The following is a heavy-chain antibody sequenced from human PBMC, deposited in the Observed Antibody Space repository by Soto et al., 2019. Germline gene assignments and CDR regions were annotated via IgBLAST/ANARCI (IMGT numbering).Heavy chain of an antibody. CDR1: GGSISSYY. V-gene: IGHV4-59*08. CDR3: ARGPQGYCSGCSCYYYYYYMDV. J-gene: IGHJ6*03. D-gene: IGHD2-15*01. Sequence: QVQLQESGPGLVKPSETLSLTCTVSGGSISSYYWSWIRQPPGKGLEWIGYIYYSGSTNYNPSLKSRVTISVDTSKNQFSLKLSSVTAADTAVYYCARGPQGYCSGCSCYYYYYYMDVWGKGTTVTVSS. CDR2: IYYSGST.